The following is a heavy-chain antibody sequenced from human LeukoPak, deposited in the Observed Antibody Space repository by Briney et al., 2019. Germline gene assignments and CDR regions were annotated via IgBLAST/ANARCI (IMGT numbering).Heavy chain of an antibody. CDR1: GGTFSSYA. CDR2: IIPIFGTA. V-gene: IGHV1-69*13. Sequence: ASVKVSCKASGGTFSSYAISWVRQAPGQGLEWMGGIIPIFGTANYAQKFQGRVTITADESTSTAYMELSSLRSEDTVVYYCARRDSKTTLAYYYGMDVWGQGTTVTVSS. J-gene: IGHJ6*02. CDR3: ARRDSKTTLAYYYGMDV. D-gene: IGHD4-23*01.